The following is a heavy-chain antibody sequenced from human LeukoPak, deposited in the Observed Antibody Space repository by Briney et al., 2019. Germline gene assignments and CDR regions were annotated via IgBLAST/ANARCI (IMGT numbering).Heavy chain of an antibody. CDR2: INHSGST. V-gene: IGHV4-34*01. CDR3: ARANYDFWSGSNYYYNGMDV. J-gene: IGHJ6*02. D-gene: IGHD3-3*01. Sequence: SETLSLTCAVYGGSFSGYYWSWIRQPPGKGLEWIGEINHSGSTNYNPSLKSRVTISVDTSKNQFSLKLSPVTAADTAVYYCARANYDFWSGSNYYYNGMDVWGQGTTVTVSS. CDR1: GGSFSGYY.